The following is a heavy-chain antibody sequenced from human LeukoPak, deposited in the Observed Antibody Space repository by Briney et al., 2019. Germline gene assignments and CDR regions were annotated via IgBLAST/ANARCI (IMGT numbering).Heavy chain of an antibody. Sequence: GGSLRLSCAASGFTFSDYYMSWIRQAPGKGLEWVSYISSSGSTIYYADSVKGRFTISRDNAKNSLYLQMNSLRAEDTAVYYCARDQSRRKARAGIGLFGPWGQGTLGTGS. V-gene: IGHV3-11*04. D-gene: IGHD6-13*01. CDR3: ARDQSRRKARAGIGLFGP. CDR1: GFTFSDYY. J-gene: IGHJ5*01. CDR2: ISSSGSTI.